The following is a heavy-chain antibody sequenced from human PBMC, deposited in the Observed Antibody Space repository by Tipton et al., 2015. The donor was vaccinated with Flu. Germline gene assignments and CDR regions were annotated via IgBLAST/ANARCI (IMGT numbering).Heavy chain of an antibody. CDR2: IYYSGST. V-gene: IGHV4-39*07. CDR1: GDSISSSSYY. D-gene: IGHD6-6*01. CDR3: AREGRREQLALDY. J-gene: IGHJ4*02. Sequence: TLSLTCTVSGDSISSSSYYWGWIRQPPGKGLEWIGSIYYSGSTYYNPSLESRVTISVDTSKNQFSLKLSSVTAADTAVYYCAREGRREQLALDYWGRGTLVTVSS.